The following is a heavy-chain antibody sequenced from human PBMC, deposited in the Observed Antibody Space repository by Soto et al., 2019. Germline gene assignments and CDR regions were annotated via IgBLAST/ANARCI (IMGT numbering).Heavy chain of an antibody. CDR1: GFTFSNYA. CDR2: ISGSGGST. J-gene: IGHJ4*02. D-gene: IGHD6-13*01. CDR3: AKDQGSSWYEIDY. V-gene: IGHV3-23*01. Sequence: EVQLLESGGGLVQPGGSLRLSCAASGFTFSNYAVTWVRQAPGKGLEWVSTISGSGGSTYYADSVKGRFTISRDTSKNTLYLQRSSLRAEDTAVYYCAKDQGSSWYEIDYGGQGTLVTVSS.